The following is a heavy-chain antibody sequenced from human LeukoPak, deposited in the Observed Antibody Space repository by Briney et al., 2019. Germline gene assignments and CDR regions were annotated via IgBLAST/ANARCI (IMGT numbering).Heavy chain of an antibody. V-gene: IGHV5-51*01. CDR1: GYSFTNYW. D-gene: IGHD3-9*01. J-gene: IGHJ4*02. Sequence: GESLKISCKGSGYSFTNYWIGWVRQMPGKGLEWMGIIYPGDSETRYSPSFQGQVTISADMSISTAYLQWNSLKASDTAMYYCAKIGHDILTGYFFWGQGTLVTVSS. CDR3: AKIGHDILTGYFF. CDR2: IYPGDSET.